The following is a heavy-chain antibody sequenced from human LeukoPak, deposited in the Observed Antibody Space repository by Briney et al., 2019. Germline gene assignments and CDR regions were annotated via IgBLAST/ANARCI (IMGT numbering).Heavy chain of an antibody. CDR1: GYTFTGYY. Sequence: ASVKVSCKASGYTFTGYYMHWVRQAPGQGLEWMGWINPNSGGTNYAQKFQGRVTMTRDTSISTAYMELSRLRSDDTAVYYCARQSGYSYDRYPRGWFDPWGQGTLVTVSS. CDR3: ARQSGYSYDRYPRGWFDP. CDR2: INPNSGGT. V-gene: IGHV1-2*02. D-gene: IGHD5-18*01. J-gene: IGHJ5*02.